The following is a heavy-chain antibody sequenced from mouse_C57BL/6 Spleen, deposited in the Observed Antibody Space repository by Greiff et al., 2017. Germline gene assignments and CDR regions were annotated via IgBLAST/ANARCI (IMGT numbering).Heavy chain of an antibody. V-gene: IGHV1-55*01. CDR2: IYPGSGST. J-gene: IGHJ3*01. CDR1: GYTFTSYW. Sequence: QVQLQQSGAELVKPGASVQMSCKASGYTFTSYWITWVKQRPGQGLEWIGDIYPGSGSTNYNEKFKSKATLTVDTSSSTAYMQLSSLTSEDSAVYYCAAGEYYGSSLFAYWGQGTLVTVSA. D-gene: IGHD1-1*01. CDR3: AAGEYYGSSLFAY.